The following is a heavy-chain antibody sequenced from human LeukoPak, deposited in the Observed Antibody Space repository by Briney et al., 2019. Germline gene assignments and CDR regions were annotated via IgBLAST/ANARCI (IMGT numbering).Heavy chain of an antibody. CDR3: ARGGPNSGGWTLDH. V-gene: IGHV1-3*03. J-gene: IGHJ4*02. D-gene: IGHD6-19*01. CDR2: INGDNGNT. CDR1: GYTFSSYA. Sequence: ASAKVSCKTSGYTFSSYAMHWVRQAPGQRLEWMGCINGDNGNTQYSQKFQGRVTFTRDTSASTAYMELSSLTSEDMAVFYCARGGPNSGGWTLDHWGQGTLVSVSS.